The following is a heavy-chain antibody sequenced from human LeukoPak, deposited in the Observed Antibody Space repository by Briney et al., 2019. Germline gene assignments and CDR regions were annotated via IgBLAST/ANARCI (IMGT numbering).Heavy chain of an antibody. V-gene: IGHV3-33*08. Sequence: PGRSLRLSCAASGFTFSSYGMHWVRQAPGKGLEWVTFIRYDGSTEYYADSVKGRFTISRDNSKNTLYLQMNSLRAEDTAVYYCARDMYYGSGTPMQYGMDVWGQGTTVTVSS. CDR1: GFTFSSYG. CDR3: ARDMYYGSGTPMQYGMDV. CDR2: IRYDGSTE. D-gene: IGHD3-10*01. J-gene: IGHJ6*02.